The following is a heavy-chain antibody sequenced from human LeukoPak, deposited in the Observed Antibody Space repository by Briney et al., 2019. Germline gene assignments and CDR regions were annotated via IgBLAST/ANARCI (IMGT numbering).Heavy chain of an antibody. Sequence: PGGSLRLSCAASGFTFSSYSMNWVRQAPGKGLEWVSSISSSSSYIYYADSVKGRFTISRDNAKNSLYLQMNSLRAEDTAVYCCARDRAVAGTFDYWGQGTLVTVSS. CDR3: ARDRAVAGTFDY. CDR2: ISSSSSYI. J-gene: IGHJ4*02. D-gene: IGHD6-19*01. CDR1: GFTFSSYS. V-gene: IGHV3-21*01.